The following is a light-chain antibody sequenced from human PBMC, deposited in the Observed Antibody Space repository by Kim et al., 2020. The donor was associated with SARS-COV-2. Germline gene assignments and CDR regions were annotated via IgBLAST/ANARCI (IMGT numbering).Light chain of an antibody. CDR1: SSNIGSNT. Sequence: GQSGTISCSGSSSNIGSNTVHWYQQLPGTAPKLLIYSNNQRPSGVPDRFSGSKSGTSASLAISGLQSEDEADYYCAAWDDSLNGWVFGGGTQLTVL. V-gene: IGLV1-44*01. J-gene: IGLJ3*02. CDR3: AAWDDSLNGWV. CDR2: SNN.